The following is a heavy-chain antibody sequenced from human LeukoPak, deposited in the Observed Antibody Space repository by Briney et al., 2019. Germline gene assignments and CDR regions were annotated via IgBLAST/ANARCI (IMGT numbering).Heavy chain of an antibody. Sequence: GGSLRLSCAASGFTFSNYAMNWVRQAPGKGLEWVSGLSDDGFKTYYADSVKGRFTISRDNSQSTLYLLMNSLRAEDTAIYYCAKARQWLDDFDYWGQGTLVTVSS. J-gene: IGHJ4*02. CDR2: LSDDGFKT. CDR3: AKARQWLDDFDY. D-gene: IGHD6-19*01. CDR1: GFTFSNYA. V-gene: IGHV3-23*01.